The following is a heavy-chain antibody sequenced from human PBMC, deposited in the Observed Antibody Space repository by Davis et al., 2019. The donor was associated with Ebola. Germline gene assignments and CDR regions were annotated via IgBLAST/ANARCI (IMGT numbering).Heavy chain of an antibody. V-gene: IGHV4-39*07. J-gene: IGHJ4*02. CDR3: ARADSSSWLTFDY. CDR1: GGSIISSSSY. D-gene: IGHD6-13*01. Sequence: SETLSLTCTVSGGSIISSSSYWGWIRQPPRKGLEWIGEINHSGSTNYNPSLKSRVTISVDTSKNQFSLKLSSVTAADTAVYYCARADSSSWLTFDYWGQGTLVTVSS. CDR2: INHSGST.